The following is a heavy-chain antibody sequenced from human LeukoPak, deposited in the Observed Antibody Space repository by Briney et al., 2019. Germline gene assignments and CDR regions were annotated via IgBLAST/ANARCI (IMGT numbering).Heavy chain of an antibody. CDR2: ISESGGST. CDR1: GFTFSIHS. Sequence: GGSLRLSCAASGFTFSIHSMNWVRQAPGKGLEWVSGISESGGSTYYADSVKGRFTSSRDNSKNTLYLQMNNLRAEDTAAYYCAKGSFWGQGTLVTVSS. J-gene: IGHJ4*02. D-gene: IGHD3-10*01. CDR3: AKGSF. V-gene: IGHV3-23*01.